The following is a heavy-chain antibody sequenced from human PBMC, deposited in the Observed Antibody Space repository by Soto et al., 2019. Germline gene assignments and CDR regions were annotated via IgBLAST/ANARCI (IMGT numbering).Heavy chain of an antibody. J-gene: IGHJ4*02. CDR1: GYTFTSYA. CDR2: INAGNGNT. Sequence: QVQLVQSGAEVKKPGASVKVSCKASGYTFTSYAMHWVRQAPGQRLEWMGWINAGNGNTKYSQKFQGRVTITRDTSASTAYMELSSLRSEDTAVYYCARVSYYGSGSYWAYWGQGTLVTVSS. V-gene: IGHV1-3*01. D-gene: IGHD3-10*01. CDR3: ARVSYYGSGSYWAY.